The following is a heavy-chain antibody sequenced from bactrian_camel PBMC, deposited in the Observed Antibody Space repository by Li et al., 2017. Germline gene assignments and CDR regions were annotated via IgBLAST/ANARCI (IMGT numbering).Heavy chain of an antibody. D-gene: IGHD3*01. Sequence: HVQLVESGGGSVQAGGSLRLSCAGSSSTYCMGWFRQAAVGREGVATIDSDGNTSYADSVKGRFTVSKDSAENTLYLQLNDLKTEDSAMYYCAAEPGCYSGYSYSIRTADEYAYWGQGTQVTVS. CDR3: AAEPGCYSGYSYSIRTADEYAY. CDR1: SSTYC. J-gene: IGHJ4*01. CDR2: IDSDGNT. V-gene: IGHV3S53*01.